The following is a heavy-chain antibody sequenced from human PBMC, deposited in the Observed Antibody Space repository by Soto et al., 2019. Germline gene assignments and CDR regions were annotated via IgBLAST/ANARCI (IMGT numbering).Heavy chain of an antibody. Sequence: QVQLVQSGAEVKKPGASVKVSCKTSGGSFSSYTINWVRQAPGQGLEWMGRVIPIIGAPNYAQKFQGRVTITEDTSTSTAYMELSSLTSEDTAVYSCARDLGGTMAATRAQWDYWGQGTLVTVSS. D-gene: IGHD2-15*01. J-gene: IGHJ4*02. CDR1: GGSFSSYT. CDR3: ARDLGGTMAATRAQWDY. CDR2: VIPIIGAP. V-gene: IGHV1-69*08.